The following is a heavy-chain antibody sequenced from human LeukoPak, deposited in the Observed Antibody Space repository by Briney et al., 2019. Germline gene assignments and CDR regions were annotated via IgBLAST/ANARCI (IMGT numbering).Heavy chain of an antibody. Sequence: GGSLRLSCAASGFTFDDYTMHWVRQAPGKGLEWVSLISWDGGSTYYADSVKGRFTISRDISKNSLYLQMNSLRTEDTALYYCAKGLHYYDSSGYLGVLPLDYWGQGTLVTVSS. V-gene: IGHV3-43*01. J-gene: IGHJ4*02. CDR2: ISWDGGST. CDR3: AKGLHYYDSSGYLGVLPLDY. CDR1: GFTFDDYT. D-gene: IGHD3-22*01.